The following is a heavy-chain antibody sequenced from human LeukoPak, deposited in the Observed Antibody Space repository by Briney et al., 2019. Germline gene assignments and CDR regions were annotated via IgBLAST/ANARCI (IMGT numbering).Heavy chain of an antibody. Sequence: SVKVSCKASGGTFSSYAISWVRQAPGQGLEWMGGIIPIFGSANYAQKFQGRVTITADESTSTAYMELSSLRSEDTAVYYCARTLHNCDAFDIWGQGTMVTVSS. CDR2: IIPIFGSA. D-gene: IGHD1-1*01. V-gene: IGHV1-69*13. CDR1: GGTFSSYA. J-gene: IGHJ3*02. CDR3: ARTLHNCDAFDI.